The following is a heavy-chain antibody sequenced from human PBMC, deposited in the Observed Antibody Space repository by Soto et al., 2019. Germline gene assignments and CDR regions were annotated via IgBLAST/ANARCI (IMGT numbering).Heavy chain of an antibody. D-gene: IGHD3-22*01. CDR2: IYYSGDT. Sequence: SETLSLTCTVSGGSITSGGHYWSWIRQHPGKGLEWIGYIYYSGDTYYNPPLKSRVTISLDTSKNQFSLNLNSVTAADTAVYYCASRVDSDTGGYYSYYFDYWGQGALVTVSS. V-gene: IGHV4-31*03. CDR1: GGSITSGGHY. CDR3: ASRVDSDTGGYYSYYFDY. J-gene: IGHJ4*02.